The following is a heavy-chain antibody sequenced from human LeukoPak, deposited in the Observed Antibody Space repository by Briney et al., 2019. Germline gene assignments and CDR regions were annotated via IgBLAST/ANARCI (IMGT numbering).Heavy chain of an antibody. CDR1: GFTFSFYW. CDR3: ARGTNDTSGTDY. Sequence: GGSLRLSCAASGFTFSFYWMNWVRQAPGKGLEWVANINQDGSEIYYVDSVRGRFTISRDNAKNSLYLQMNSLRAEDTAVYYCARGTNDTSGTDYWGQGTLVTVSS. CDR2: INQDGSEI. D-gene: IGHD1-1*01. J-gene: IGHJ4*02. V-gene: IGHV3-7*01.